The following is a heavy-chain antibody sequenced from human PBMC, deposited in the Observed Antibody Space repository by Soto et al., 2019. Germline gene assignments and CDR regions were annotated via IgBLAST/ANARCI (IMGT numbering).Heavy chain of an antibody. J-gene: IGHJ4*02. CDR1: GYTVTSFG. V-gene: IGHV1-18*01. Sequence: ASVKVSCKASGYTVTSFGFSWVRQAPGQGLEWMGWISAYNGNTNYAQKFQGRVTMTTDTSTSTAYMELRSLTSDDTAMYYCARDASQDSRDYFLHWGQGTQVSVSS. D-gene: IGHD3-22*01. CDR3: ARDASQDSRDYFLH. CDR2: ISAYNGNT.